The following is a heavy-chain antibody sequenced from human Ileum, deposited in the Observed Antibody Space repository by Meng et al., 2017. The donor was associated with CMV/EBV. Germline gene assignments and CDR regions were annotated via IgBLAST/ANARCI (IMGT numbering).Heavy chain of an antibody. V-gene: IGHV3-21*01. Sequence: GGSLRLSCAASGFTFSSYSMNWVRQAPGKGLEWVSSISSSSSYIYYADSVKGRFTISRDNAKNSLYLQMNSLRAEDTAVYYCARDLRYCSSTSCYDYYYYGMDVWGQGTMVTVSS. CDR1: GFTFSSYS. CDR2: ISSSSSYI. J-gene: IGHJ6*02. D-gene: IGHD2-2*01. CDR3: ARDLRYCSSTSCYDYYYYGMDV.